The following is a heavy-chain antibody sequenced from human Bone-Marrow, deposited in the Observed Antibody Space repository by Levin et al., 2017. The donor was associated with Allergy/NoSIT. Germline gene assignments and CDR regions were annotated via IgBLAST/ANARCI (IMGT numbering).Heavy chain of an antibody. Sequence: ASVKVSCKASGVNFNRDTIAWVRQAPGQGLEWMGRVIPFLAITNYAQKFQGRVTIIADKSTTTTYMELTSLKSEDTAIYYCAKADRGFCNSISCSIYGMDVWGQGTTVIVSS. J-gene: IGHJ6*02. CDR2: VIPFLAIT. D-gene: IGHD2-2*01. CDR1: GVNFNRDT. CDR3: AKADRGFCNSISCSIYGMDV. V-gene: IGHV1-69*02.